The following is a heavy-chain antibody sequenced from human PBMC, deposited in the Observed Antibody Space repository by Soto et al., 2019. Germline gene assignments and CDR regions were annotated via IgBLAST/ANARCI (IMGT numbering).Heavy chain of an antibody. D-gene: IGHD3-9*01. V-gene: IGHV3-48*01. CDR1: GFTFSSYS. J-gene: IGHJ4*02. CDR3: AREKRDIWTGYYISIEFLFDY. Sequence: GGSLRLSCAASGFTFSSYSMNWVRQAPGKGLEWVSYISSSSSTIYYADSVKGRFTISRDNAKNSLYLQMNSLGAEETAVYYCAREKRDIWTGYYISIEFLFDYWGQGTLVTVSS. CDR2: ISSSSSTI.